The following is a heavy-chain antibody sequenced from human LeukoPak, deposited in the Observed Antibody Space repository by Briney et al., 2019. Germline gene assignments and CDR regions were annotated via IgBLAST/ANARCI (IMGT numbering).Heavy chain of an antibody. CDR2: IYWDDAK. J-gene: IGHJ5*02. V-gene: IGHV2-5*02. D-gene: IGHD6-13*01. CDR1: GFSLSASGVG. CDR3: AHSLSSSWYLNGWFDP. Sequence: SGPTLVKPTQTLTLTCSFSGFSLSASGVGVGWIRQPPGKALEWLALIYWDDAKRYSPSLKSRLTIPKDTSKKQVVLTMTNMDPVDTATYYCAHSLSSSWYLNGWFDPWGQGTLVTVSS.